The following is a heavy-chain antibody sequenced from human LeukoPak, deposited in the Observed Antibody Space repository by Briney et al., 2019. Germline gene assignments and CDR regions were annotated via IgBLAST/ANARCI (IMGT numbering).Heavy chain of an antibody. J-gene: IGHJ6*02. CDR3: AKMYYDILTGYYKGNGMDV. CDR2: ISGSGGST. CDR1: GFTFSSYA. D-gene: IGHD3-9*01. V-gene: IGHV3-23*01. Sequence: PGGCLSLSCAASGFTFSSYAMSWVRRAPGKGLEWVSAISGSGGSTYYADSVKGRFTISRDNSKNTLYLQMNSLRAEDTAVYYCAKMYYDILTGYYKGNGMDVWGQGTTVTVSS.